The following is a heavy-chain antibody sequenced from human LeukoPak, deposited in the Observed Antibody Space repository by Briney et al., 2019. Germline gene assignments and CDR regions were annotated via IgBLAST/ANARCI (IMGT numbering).Heavy chain of an antibody. J-gene: IGHJ5*02. CDR2: IYYSGST. Sequence: SETLSLTCTVSGGSISSYYWSWIRQPPGKGLEWIGYIYYSGSTNYNPSLKSRVTISVDTSKNQFSLKLSSVTAADTAVYYCARKQQWLSNGSFDPWGQGTLVTVSS. CDR3: ARKQQWLSNGSFDP. D-gene: IGHD6-19*01. V-gene: IGHV4-59*01. CDR1: GGSISSYY.